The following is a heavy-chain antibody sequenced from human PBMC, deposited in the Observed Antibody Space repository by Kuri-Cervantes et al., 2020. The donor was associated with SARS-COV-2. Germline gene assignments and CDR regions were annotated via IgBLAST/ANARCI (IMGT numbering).Heavy chain of an antibody. V-gene: IGHV1-58*01. D-gene: IGHD3-22*01. CDR1: GFTFTSSA. Sequence: SVKVSCKASGFTFTSSAVQWVRQARGQRLEWMGWIVVGSGNTNYAQKFQERVTITRDMSTSTAYMELSSLRSEDTAVYYCAAEANYYDSSGYYQHAYWYFDLWGRGTLVTVSS. CDR2: IVVGSGNT. CDR3: AAEANYYDSSGYYQHAYWYFDL. J-gene: IGHJ2*01.